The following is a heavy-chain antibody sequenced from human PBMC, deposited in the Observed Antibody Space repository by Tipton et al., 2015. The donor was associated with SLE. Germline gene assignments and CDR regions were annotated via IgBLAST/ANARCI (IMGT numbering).Heavy chain of an antibody. CDR1: GYTFAAYG. J-gene: IGHJ4*02. CDR3: AKEGPEILGWLH. Sequence: QLVQSGAEVKKPGASVKVSCKTSGYTFAAYGINWVRQAPGQGLEWMGWISGYDGSTNYAQNLQGRVTMTTDKSTSSAYMELTNLKSDDTAVYYCAKEGPEILGWLHWGQGTLVTVSS. V-gene: IGHV1-18*01. CDR2: ISGYDGST. D-gene: IGHD3-16*01.